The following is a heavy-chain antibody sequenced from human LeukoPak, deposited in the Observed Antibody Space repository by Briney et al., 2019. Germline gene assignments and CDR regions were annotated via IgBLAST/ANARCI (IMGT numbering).Heavy chain of an antibody. D-gene: IGHD3-3*01. CDR2: IYYSGST. J-gene: IGHJ4*02. V-gene: IGHV4-39*01. CDR3: ALSHEWSRYYFDY. CDR1: GGSISSSSYY. Sequence: SETLSLTCTVSGGSISSSSYYWGWIRQPPGKGLEWIGSIYYSGSTYYSPSLKSRITMSVDTSKNQFSLKLSSVTAADTAVYYCALSHEWSRYYFDYWGQGTLVTVSS.